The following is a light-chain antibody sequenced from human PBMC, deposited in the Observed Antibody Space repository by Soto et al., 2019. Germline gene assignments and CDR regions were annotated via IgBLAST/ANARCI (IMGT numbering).Light chain of an antibody. Sequence: DIPMTQSPSSLSASVGDRVTITCRASQSISSYVNWYQQKPGKAPKLMIYFASSLQSEVPSRFSGSGSGTDFTLTITSLQPEDFATYFCQQSYSIHPVTFGGGTKVEI. V-gene: IGKV1-39*01. CDR3: QQSYSIHPVT. CDR1: QSISSY. J-gene: IGKJ4*01. CDR2: FAS.